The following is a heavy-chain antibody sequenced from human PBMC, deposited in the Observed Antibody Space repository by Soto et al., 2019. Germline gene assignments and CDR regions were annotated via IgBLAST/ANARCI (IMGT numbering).Heavy chain of an antibody. V-gene: IGHV1-2*02. CDR1: GYTFTGYY. J-gene: IGHJ6*02. CDR2: INPNSGGT. Sequence: ASVKVSCTASGYTFTGYYMHWVRQAPGQGLEWMGWINPNSGGTNYAQKFQGRVTMTRDTSISTAYMELSRLRSDDTAVYYCVRDRSILPYYYYGMDVWGQGTTVTVSS. D-gene: IGHD3-3*02. CDR3: VRDRSILPYYYYGMDV.